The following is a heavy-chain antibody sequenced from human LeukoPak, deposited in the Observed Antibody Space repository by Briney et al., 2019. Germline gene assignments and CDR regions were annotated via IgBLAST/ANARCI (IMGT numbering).Heavy chain of an antibody. V-gene: IGHV3-23*01. D-gene: IGHD4-17*01. Sequence: PGGTLRLSCAASGFTFSSYGMSWVRQAPGKGLEWVSAISGSGGSTYYADSVKGRFTISRDNSKNTLYLQMNSLRAEDTAVYYCAEGPGDYDFDYWGQGTLVTVSS. CDR2: ISGSGGST. CDR3: AEGPGDYDFDY. J-gene: IGHJ4*02. CDR1: GFTFSSYG.